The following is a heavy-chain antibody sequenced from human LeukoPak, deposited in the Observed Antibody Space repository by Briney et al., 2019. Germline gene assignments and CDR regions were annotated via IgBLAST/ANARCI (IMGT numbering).Heavy chain of an antibody. CDR3: ARDVRRYCSGGSCEFDY. V-gene: IGHV3-48*01. CDR1: GFTFSSYS. Sequence: GGSLRLSCAASGFTFSSYSMNWVRQAPGKGLEWVSYISSSSSTIYYADSVKGRFTISRDNAKNSLYLQMNSLRAEDTAVYYCARDVRRYCSGGSCEFDYWGQGTLVTVSS. CDR2: ISSSSSTI. D-gene: IGHD2-15*01. J-gene: IGHJ4*02.